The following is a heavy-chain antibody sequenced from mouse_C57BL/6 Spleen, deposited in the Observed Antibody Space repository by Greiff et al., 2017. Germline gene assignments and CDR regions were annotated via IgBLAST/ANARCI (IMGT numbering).Heavy chain of an antibody. CDR3: ARCGSSYDLYFDV. Sequence: QVQLQQPGTELVKPGASVKLSCKASGYTFTSYWMHWVKQRPGQGLEWIGNINPSNGGTNYNEKFKSKATLTVDKSSSTAYMQLSSLTSEDSAVYDSARCGSSYDLYFDVWGTGTTVTVSS. D-gene: IGHD1-1*01. CDR1: GYTFTSYW. V-gene: IGHV1-53*01. CDR2: INPSNGGT. J-gene: IGHJ1*03.